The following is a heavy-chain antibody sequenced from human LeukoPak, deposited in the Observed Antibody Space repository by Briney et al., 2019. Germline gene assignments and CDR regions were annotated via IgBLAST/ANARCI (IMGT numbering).Heavy chain of an antibody. CDR3: ARELRAANWFDP. CDR1: GGSISSYY. V-gene: IGHV4-59*01. Sequence: SETLSLTCTVSGGSISSYYWSWIRQPPGKGLEWIGYIYHSGSTNYNPSLKSRVTISVDTSKNQFSLKLSSVTAADTAVYYCARELRAANWFDPWGQGTLVTVSS. J-gene: IGHJ5*02. CDR2: IYHSGST.